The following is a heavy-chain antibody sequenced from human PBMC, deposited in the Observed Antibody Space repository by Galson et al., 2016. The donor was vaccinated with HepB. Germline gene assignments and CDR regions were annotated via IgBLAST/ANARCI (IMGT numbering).Heavy chain of an antibody. V-gene: IGHV3-7*03. J-gene: IGHJ4*02. Sequence: GFTFSSYFLTWVRQAPGKGLQWVANIEKDGSEQNYVDSVKGRFTISRDNAKNSLYLQLNTLRAEDAAVYYCAAGAGGVEDSWGQGTLVTVSS. CDR3: AAGAGGVEDS. CDR1: GFTFSSYF. CDR2: IEKDGSEQ. D-gene: IGHD5-24*01.